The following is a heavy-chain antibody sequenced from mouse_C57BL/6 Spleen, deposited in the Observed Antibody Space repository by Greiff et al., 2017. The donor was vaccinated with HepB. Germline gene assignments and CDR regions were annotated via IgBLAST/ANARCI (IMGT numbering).Heavy chain of an antibody. CDR3: ASSYGNYEDWYFDV. V-gene: IGHV5-4*03. Sequence: EVKLVESGGGLVKPGGSLKLSCAASGFTFSSYAMSWVRQTPEKRLEWVATISDGGSYTYYPDNVKGRFTISRDNAKNNLYLQMSHLKSEDTAMYYCASSYGNYEDWYFDVWGTGTTVTVSS. CDR1: GFTFSSYA. D-gene: IGHD2-1*01. CDR2: ISDGGSYT. J-gene: IGHJ1*03.